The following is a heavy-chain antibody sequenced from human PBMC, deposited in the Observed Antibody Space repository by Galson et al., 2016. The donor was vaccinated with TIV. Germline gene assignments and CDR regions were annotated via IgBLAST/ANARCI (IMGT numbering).Heavy chain of an antibody. CDR1: GGTFSSYA. V-gene: IGHV1-69*13. D-gene: IGHD5-12*01. CDR2: IIPIFGTA. Sequence: SVKVSCKASGGTFSSYAISWVRQAPGQGLEWMGGIIPIFGTANYAQKFQGRVTITADESTSTAYMELSSLRSEDTAVYYWARDRGYSGYDWAFDYWGQGTLVTVSS. CDR3: ARDRGYSGYDWAFDY. J-gene: IGHJ4*02.